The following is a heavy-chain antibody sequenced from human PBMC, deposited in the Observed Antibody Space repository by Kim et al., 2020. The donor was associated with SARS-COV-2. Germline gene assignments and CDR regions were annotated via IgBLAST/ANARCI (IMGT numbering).Heavy chain of an antibody. CDR2: IYYSGST. D-gene: IGHD6-19*01. Sequence: SETLSLTCTVSGGSISSYYWSWIRQPPGKGLEWIGYIYYSGSTNYNPSLKSRVTISVDTSKNQFSLKLSSVTAADTAVCYCARGKQWLGRYYYGMDVWGQGTTVTVSS. J-gene: IGHJ6*02. V-gene: IGHV4-59*01. CDR1: GGSISSYY. CDR3: ARGKQWLGRYYYGMDV.